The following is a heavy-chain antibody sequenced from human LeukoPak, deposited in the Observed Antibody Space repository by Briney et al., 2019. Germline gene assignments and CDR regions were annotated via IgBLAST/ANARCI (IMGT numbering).Heavy chain of an antibody. J-gene: IGHJ3*02. D-gene: IGHD3-3*02. CDR3: AKVSPPGSSRYDAFDI. V-gene: IGHV3-23*01. CDR1: GFTFSSYA. Sequence: GALRLSCAASGFTFSSYAMSWVRQAPGKGLEWVSAISGSGGSIYYADSVKGRFTISRDNSKNTLYLQMNSLRAEDTAVYYCAKVSPPGSSRYDAFDIWGQGTMVTVSS. CDR2: ISGSGGSI.